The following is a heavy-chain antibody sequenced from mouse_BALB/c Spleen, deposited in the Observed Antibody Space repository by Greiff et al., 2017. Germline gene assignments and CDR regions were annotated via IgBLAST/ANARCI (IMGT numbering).Heavy chain of an antibody. CDR2: IDPENGDT. D-gene: IGHD3-3*01. CDR1: GFNIKDYY. J-gene: IGHJ4*01. V-gene: IGHV14-4*02. Sequence: VQLQQSGAELVRPGASVKLSCTASGFNIKDYYMHWVKQRPEQGLEWIGWIDPENGDTEYAPKFQGKATMTADTSSNTAYLQLSSLTSEDTAVYYCNGGDVNYYAMDYWGQGTSVTVSS. CDR3: NGGDVNYYAMDY.